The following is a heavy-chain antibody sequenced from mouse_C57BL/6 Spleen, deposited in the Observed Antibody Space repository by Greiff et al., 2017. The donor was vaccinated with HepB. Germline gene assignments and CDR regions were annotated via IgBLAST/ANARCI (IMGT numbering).Heavy chain of an antibody. CDR1: GYSITSGYY. V-gene: IGHV3-6*01. Sequence: EVQLVASGPGLVKPSQSLSLTCSVPGYSITSGYYWNWIRQFPGNKLEWMGYISYDGSNNYNPSLKNRISITRDTSKNQFFLKLNSVTTEDTATYYCARSQLGGDAMDYWGQGTSVTVSS. CDR3: ARSQLGGDAMDY. D-gene: IGHD4-1*02. J-gene: IGHJ4*01. CDR2: ISYDGSN.